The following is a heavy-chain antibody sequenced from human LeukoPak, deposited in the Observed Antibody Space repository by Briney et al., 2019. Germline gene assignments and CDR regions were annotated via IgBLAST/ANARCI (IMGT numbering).Heavy chain of an antibody. V-gene: IGHV3-9*01. D-gene: IGHD2-2*01. CDR3: AKTPFVVPVPAYFDY. Sequence: PGGSLRLSCAASGFTFDDYAMHWVRQAPGKGLEWVSGISWNSGSIGYADSVKGRFTISRDNAKNSLYLQMNSLRAEDTALYYCAKTPFVVPVPAYFDYWGQGTLVTVSS. J-gene: IGHJ4*02. CDR1: GFTFDDYA. CDR2: ISWNSGSI.